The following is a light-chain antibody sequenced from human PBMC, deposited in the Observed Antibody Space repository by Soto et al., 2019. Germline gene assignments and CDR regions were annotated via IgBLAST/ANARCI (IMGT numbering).Light chain of an antibody. V-gene: IGLV2-14*01. CDR2: DVS. Sequence: QSALTQPASVSGSPGQSITISCTGTSSDVGGYNYVSWYQQHPGKAPKLMIYDVSNRPSGVSNRFSGSKSGNTASLTISGXXXXXXXXXYCSSYTITSTVVFGGGTKLTVL. CDR1: SSDVGGYNY. CDR3: SSYTITSTVV. J-gene: IGLJ2*01.